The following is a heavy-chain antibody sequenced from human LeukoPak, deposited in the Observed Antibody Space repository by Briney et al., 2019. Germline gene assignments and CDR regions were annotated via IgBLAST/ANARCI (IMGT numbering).Heavy chain of an antibody. Sequence: SETLSLTCTVSGGSISSYYWSWIRQPPGKGLEWIGYIYYSGSTNYNPSLKSRVTISVDTSKNQFSLKLSSVTAADTAVYYCAKLYYYDSSGYYPDAFDIWGQGTMVTVSS. V-gene: IGHV4-59*01. CDR1: GGSISSYY. D-gene: IGHD3-22*01. CDR2: IYYSGST. CDR3: AKLYYYDSSGYYPDAFDI. J-gene: IGHJ3*02.